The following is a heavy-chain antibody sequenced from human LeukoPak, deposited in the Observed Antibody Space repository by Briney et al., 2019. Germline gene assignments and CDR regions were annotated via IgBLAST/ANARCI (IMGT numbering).Heavy chain of an antibody. D-gene: IGHD2-21*01. CDR3: ARAGAHRRWHVVVIRKLGYYMDV. J-gene: IGHJ6*03. CDR1: GFTFSTYG. CDR2: ISSNGGDT. Sequence: GGSLRLSCAASGFTFSTYGMHWVRQAPGKGLEYVSAISSNGGDTYYANSVKGRFTISRDNSKNTLYLQMNSLRAEDTAVYYCARAGAHRRWHVVVIRKLGYYMDVWGKGTTVTVSS. V-gene: IGHV3-64*01.